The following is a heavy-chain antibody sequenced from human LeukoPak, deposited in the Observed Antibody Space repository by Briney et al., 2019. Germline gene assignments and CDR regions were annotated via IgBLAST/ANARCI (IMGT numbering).Heavy chain of an antibody. CDR2: INSDESST. D-gene: IGHD3-3*01. CDR3: AREGPFGVVIFDY. CDR1: GFTFSSYW. J-gene: IGHJ4*02. Sequence: GGSLRLSCAASGFTFSSYWMHWVRQAPGNGLVWVSRINSDESSTSYADSVKGRFTISRDNAKNTLYLQMNSLRAEDTAVYYCAREGPFGVVIFDYWGQGTLVTVSS. V-gene: IGHV3-74*01.